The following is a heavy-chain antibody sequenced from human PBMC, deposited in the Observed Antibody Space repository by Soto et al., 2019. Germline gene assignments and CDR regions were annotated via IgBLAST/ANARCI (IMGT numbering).Heavy chain of an antibody. CDR2: ISGSGDST. D-gene: IGHD6-13*01. V-gene: IGHV3-23*01. CDR3: AKSYSSNWYDYFDY. Sequence: GGSLRLSCAASGFTFSSYAMSWVRQAQGKGLEWVSAISGSGDSTYYADSVKGRFTISRDTSRNTLYLQMDSLRAEDTALYYCAKSYSSNWYDYFDYWGQGTLVTVSS. J-gene: IGHJ4*02. CDR1: GFTFSSYA.